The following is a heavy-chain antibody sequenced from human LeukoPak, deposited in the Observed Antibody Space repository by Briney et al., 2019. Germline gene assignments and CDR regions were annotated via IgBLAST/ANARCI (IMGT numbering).Heavy chain of an antibody. V-gene: IGHV4-34*01. Sequence: PSETLSLTCAVYGGSFRGYYWRWVREPPGKGVEWIGEINHSRITNYNPSLKSRVTISVDSSKIQFSLKLSSVTAADTAVYYCARGVMEWLLTYYSGMDVWGQGTTVTVSS. CDR3: ARGVMEWLLTYYSGMDV. CDR1: GGSFRGYY. CDR2: INHSRIT. D-gene: IGHD3-3*01. J-gene: IGHJ6*02.